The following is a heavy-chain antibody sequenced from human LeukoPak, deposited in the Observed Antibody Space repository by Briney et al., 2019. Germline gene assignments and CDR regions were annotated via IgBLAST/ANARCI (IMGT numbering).Heavy chain of an antibody. J-gene: IGHJ3*02. CDR1: GFTFSSYA. Sequence: GGSLRLSCAASGFTFSSYAMHWVRQAPGKGLEWVAVISYDGSNKYYADSVKGRFTISRDNSKNTLYLQMNSLRAEDTAVYYCASLQYVLWDISHAFDIWGQGTMVTVSS. D-gene: IGHD2-15*01. CDR2: ISYDGSNK. V-gene: IGHV3-30-3*01. CDR3: ASLQYVLWDISHAFDI.